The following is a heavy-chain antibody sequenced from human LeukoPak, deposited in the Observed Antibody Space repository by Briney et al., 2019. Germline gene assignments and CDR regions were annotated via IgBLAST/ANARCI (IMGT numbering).Heavy chain of an antibody. CDR2: INWNGGGT. D-gene: IGHD2-2*01. J-gene: IGHJ6*03. CDR3: GREIGLYCSSTSCHHYYMDV. CDR1: GFTFDDYG. Sequence: GGSLRLSCAASGFTFDDYGMSWVRQAPGKGLEWVSGINWNGGGTGYADSVKGRFTISRANAKNSLYLQMNRLRADDTALYYVGREIGLYCSSTSCHHYYMDVWGKGTTVTVSS. V-gene: IGHV3-20*04.